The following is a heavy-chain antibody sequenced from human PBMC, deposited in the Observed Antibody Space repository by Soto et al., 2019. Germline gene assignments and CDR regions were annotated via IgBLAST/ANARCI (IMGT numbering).Heavy chain of an antibody. CDR1: GFPFSNYA. Sequence: EVQILESGGGLVQPGGSLRLSCAASGFPFSNYAMAWVRQAPGKGLEWVSAISGTTGHAFYADSVKDRFTISRDNSKNTLYLQMDSLRAEDTAVYHCARAPSEYIWGSYLRYYEYWGQGNLVTVSS. J-gene: IGHJ4*02. V-gene: IGHV3-23*01. CDR3: ARAPSEYIWGSYLRYYEY. D-gene: IGHD3-16*01. CDR2: ISGTTGHA.